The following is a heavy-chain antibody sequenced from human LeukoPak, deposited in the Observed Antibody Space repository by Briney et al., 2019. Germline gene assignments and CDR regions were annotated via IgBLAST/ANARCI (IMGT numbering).Heavy chain of an antibody. J-gene: IGHJ4*02. Sequence: GGSLRLSCAVSGFTFSNFWMSWVRQAPGRGLEWVANVHPEGNEKYHVESVKGRFTISRDNTKNLLFLQMNGLRVEDTALYYCARGDAFSGDHRGQGTLVTVSS. CDR3: ARGDAFSGDH. CDR1: GFTFSNFW. CDR2: VHPEGNEK. V-gene: IGHV3-7*04.